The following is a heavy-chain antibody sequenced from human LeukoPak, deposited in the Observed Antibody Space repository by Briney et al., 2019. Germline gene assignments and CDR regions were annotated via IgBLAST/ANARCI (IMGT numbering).Heavy chain of an antibody. CDR2: SYHRGST. J-gene: IGHJ4*02. CDR3: ARDRELGY. V-gene: IGHV4-59*01. D-gene: IGHD1-1*01. Sequence: SETLSLTCTVSGGSISSYYWSWIWQSPGKGLEWIGWSYHRGSTSYNPSLKSRVAISVDTSKDQFSLKLTSVTAADTAVYYCARDRELGYWGQGTLVIVSS. CDR1: GGSISSYY.